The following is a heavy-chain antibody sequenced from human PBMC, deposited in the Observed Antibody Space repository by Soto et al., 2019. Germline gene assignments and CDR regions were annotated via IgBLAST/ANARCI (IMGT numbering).Heavy chain of an antibody. CDR3: ARVPQLVGMIDY. D-gene: IGHD2-2*01. J-gene: IGHJ4*02. Sequence: TSETLSLTCTVSGGSISSYYWSWIRQPPGKGLEWIGYIYYSGSTNYNPSLKSRVTISVDTSKNQFSLKLSSVTAADTAVYYCARVPQLVGMIDYQGQGTLVTVSS. CDR2: IYYSGST. V-gene: IGHV4-59*08. CDR1: GGSISSYY.